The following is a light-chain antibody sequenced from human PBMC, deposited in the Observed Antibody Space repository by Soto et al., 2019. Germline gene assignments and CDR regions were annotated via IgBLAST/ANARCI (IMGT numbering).Light chain of an antibody. Sequence: DIQMTQSPSSLSASVGDRVTITCRASQSISSYLNLYQQKPGKAPKIVIYATSSLQSGVPSRFSGSGSGTDFTLTISSLQPEDFATYFCQQSSSTPDTFGQGTKLEI. J-gene: IGKJ2*01. CDR2: ATS. CDR3: QQSSSTPDT. CDR1: QSISSY. V-gene: IGKV1-39*01.